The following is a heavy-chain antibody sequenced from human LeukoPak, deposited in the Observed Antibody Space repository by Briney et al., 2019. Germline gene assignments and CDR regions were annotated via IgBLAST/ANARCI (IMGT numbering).Heavy chain of an antibody. Sequence: SGGSLRLSCAAAGFTLSTHVMHWVRQAPGKGLEWVAAVSYAGNNDFYADSVKGRFTISRDNSKNTLFLQMNSLRAEDTAVYYCARAGFGFGRFFDYWGQGTLVTVSS. CDR2: VSYAGNND. J-gene: IGHJ4*02. CDR3: ARAGFGFGRFFDY. D-gene: IGHD3-16*01. CDR1: GFTLSTHV. V-gene: IGHV3-30-3*01.